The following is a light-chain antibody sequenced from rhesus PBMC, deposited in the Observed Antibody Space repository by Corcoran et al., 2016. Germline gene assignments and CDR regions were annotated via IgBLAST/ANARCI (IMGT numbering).Light chain of an antibody. J-gene: IGLJ1*01. CDR2: HIN. CDR1: TGAVTSGNY. Sequence: QAVVTQEPSMTVSAGGTVTLTCGTSTGAVTSGNYPHWFQQKPGQVPRGLIYHINNKHSWTPARFSGSLAGGKAALALSGAQPEDGADYYCMLYYNDPHLIFGAGTRLTVL. CDR3: MLYYNDPHLI. V-gene: IGLV7-76*01.